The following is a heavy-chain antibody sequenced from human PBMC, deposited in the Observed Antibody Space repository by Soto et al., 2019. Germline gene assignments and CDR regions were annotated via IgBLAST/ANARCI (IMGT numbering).Heavy chain of an antibody. D-gene: IGHD2-21*01. V-gene: IGHV4-31*03. Sequence: PSETLSLTCTVSGGSISSGGYYWSWIRQHPGKGLEWIGYIYYSGSTYYNPSLKSRVTISVDTSKNQFSLKLSSVTAADTAVYYCARESSEYSHNGFDPWGQGTLVTVSS. CDR1: GGSISSGGYY. J-gene: IGHJ5*02. CDR3: ARESSEYSHNGFDP. CDR2: IYYSGST.